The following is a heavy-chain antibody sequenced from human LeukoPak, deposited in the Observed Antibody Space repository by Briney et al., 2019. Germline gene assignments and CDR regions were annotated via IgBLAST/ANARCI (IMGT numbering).Heavy chain of an antibody. CDR2: LSGSGNNT. J-gene: IGHJ4*02. Sequence: GGSLRLSCAASGFTFSSYALSWVRQAPGEGLEWVSSLSGSGNNTYYADSGKGRFTISRDNSKNTVYLQMNSLRAEDTAVYYCAKDPYGTRYFDYWGQGTLVTVSS. D-gene: IGHD2-2*01. CDR3: AKDPYGTRYFDY. V-gene: IGHV3-23*01. CDR1: GFTFSSYA.